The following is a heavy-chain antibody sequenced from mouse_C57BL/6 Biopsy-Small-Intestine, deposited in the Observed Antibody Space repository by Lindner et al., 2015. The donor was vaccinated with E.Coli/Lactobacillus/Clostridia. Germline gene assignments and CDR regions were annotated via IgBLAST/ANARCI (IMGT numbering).Heavy chain of an antibody. V-gene: IGHV5-6*01. CDR2: ISSGGSYT. Sequence: EVQLQESGGDLVKPGGSLKLSCAASGFTFSSYGMSWVRQTPDKRLEWVATISSGGSYTYYPDSVKGRFTISRDNAKNTLYLQMSSPKSEDTAMYYCGRHTGTRDYFDYWGQGTTLTVSS. J-gene: IGHJ2*01. CDR3: GRHTGTRDYFDY. D-gene: IGHD3-3*01. CDR1: GFTFSSYG.